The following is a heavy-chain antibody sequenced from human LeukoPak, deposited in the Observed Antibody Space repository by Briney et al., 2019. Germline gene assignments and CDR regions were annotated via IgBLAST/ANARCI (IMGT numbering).Heavy chain of an antibody. CDR3: ARANPDIVATQYYFDY. CDR1: GGSISSYY. Sequence: SETLSLTCTVSGGSISSYYWTWIWQPPGKGLEWIGYIYYSGSTNYNPSLKSRVTISVDTSKNQFSLKLSSVTAADTAVYYCARANPDIVATQYYFDYWGQGTLVTVSS. J-gene: IGHJ4*02. CDR2: IYYSGST. D-gene: IGHD5-12*01. V-gene: IGHV4-59*01.